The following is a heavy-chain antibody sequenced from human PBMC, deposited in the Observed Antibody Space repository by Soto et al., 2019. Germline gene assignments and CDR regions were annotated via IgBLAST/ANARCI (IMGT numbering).Heavy chain of an antibody. Sequence: GGSLRLSCAASGFTFSNAWMNWVRQAPGKGLEWVGRIKSKTDGGTTDYAAPVKGRFTISRDDSKNTLYLQMNSLKTEDTAVYYCTTEWDSSGYYPPLSYWGQGTLVTVSS. D-gene: IGHD3-22*01. CDR1: GFTFSNAW. CDR3: TTEWDSSGYYPPLSY. V-gene: IGHV3-15*07. CDR2: IKSKTDGGTT. J-gene: IGHJ4*02.